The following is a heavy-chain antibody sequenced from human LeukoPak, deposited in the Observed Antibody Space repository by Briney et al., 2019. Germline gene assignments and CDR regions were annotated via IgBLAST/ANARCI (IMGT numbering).Heavy chain of an antibody. CDR1: GVSLSSYY. CDR3: ARVPKGSGYFNY. Sequence: PSGTLSLTCTVAGVSLSSYYWSWIRQPPGRGLEWIGYIYYSGSMNYNPSLKSRVTISVDTSKNQVSLKLTSVTAADTAVYYCARVPKGSGYFNYWGQGTLVTVSS. V-gene: IGHV4-59*01. J-gene: IGHJ4*02. D-gene: IGHD3-10*01. CDR2: IYYSGSM.